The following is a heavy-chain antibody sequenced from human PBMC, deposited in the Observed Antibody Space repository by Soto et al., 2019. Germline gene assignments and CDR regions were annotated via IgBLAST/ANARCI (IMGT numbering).Heavy chain of an antibody. D-gene: IGHD3-22*01. CDR1: GGSISSYY. Sequence: SETLSLTCTVSGGSISSYYWSWIRQPPGKGLEWIGYIYYSGSTYYNPSLKSRVTISVDTSKNQFSLKLSSVTAADTAVYYCARTIAYDSSGYSDTQYDNWFDPWGQGTLVTVSS. CDR3: ARTIAYDSSGYSDTQYDNWFDP. V-gene: IGHV4-59*08. J-gene: IGHJ5*02. CDR2: IYYSGST.